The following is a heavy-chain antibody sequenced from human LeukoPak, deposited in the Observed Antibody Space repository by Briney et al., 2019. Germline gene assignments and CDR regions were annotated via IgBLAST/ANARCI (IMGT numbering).Heavy chain of an antibody. V-gene: IGHV1-2*02. CDR1: GYTFTGYY. CDR2: INPNSGGT. Sequence: GASVTVSCKASGYTFTGYYMHWVRQAPGQGLEWMGWINPNSGGTNYAQKFQGRVTMARDTSTSTDYMKLSRLRSDDTAVYYCARGRSGWTEDAFDIWGQGTMVTVSS. CDR3: ARGRSGWTEDAFDI. J-gene: IGHJ3*02. D-gene: IGHD6-19*01.